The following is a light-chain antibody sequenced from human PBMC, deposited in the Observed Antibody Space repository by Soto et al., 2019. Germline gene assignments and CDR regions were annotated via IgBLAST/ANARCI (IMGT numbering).Light chain of an antibody. CDR3: AAWDDSLNGVV. Sequence: QSVLTQPPSASGTPGQRVTISCSGSSSNIGSNIVNWYQQLPGTAPKLLIYSNNRRPSGVPDRFSGSKSGTSAFLAISGLQSEDEADYYCAAWDDSLNGVVFGGGTKLTVL. CDR1: SSNIGSNI. CDR2: SNN. J-gene: IGLJ2*01. V-gene: IGLV1-44*01.